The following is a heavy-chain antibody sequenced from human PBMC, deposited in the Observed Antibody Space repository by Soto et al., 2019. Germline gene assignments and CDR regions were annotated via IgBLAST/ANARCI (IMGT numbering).Heavy chain of an antibody. CDR2: IYYSGGP. J-gene: IGHJ4*02. CDR1: GGSISSGNYY. Sequence: QVQLQESGPGLVTPSQTLSLTCTVSGGSISSGNYYWSWIRQHPGKGLEWIGYIYYSGGPYYNPSLKRRVTISVDTSKNQFSLKLSSVTAADTAVYYCARDSATVTTSTFDYWGQGTLVTVSS. D-gene: IGHD4-17*01. CDR3: ARDSATVTTSTFDY. V-gene: IGHV4-31*03.